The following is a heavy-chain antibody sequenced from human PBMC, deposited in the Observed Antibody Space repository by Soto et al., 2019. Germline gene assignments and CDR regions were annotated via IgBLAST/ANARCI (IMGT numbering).Heavy chain of an antibody. D-gene: IGHD6-19*01. CDR3: ARDTGYSSGGSNY. CDR1: GFTVSSNY. J-gene: IGHJ4*02. V-gene: IGHV3-53*04. Sequence: EVQLVESGGGLVQPGGSLRLSCAASGFTVSSNYMSWVCQAPGKGLEWVSVIYSGGSTYYADSVKGRFTISRHNSKNTLYLQMNSLRAEDTAVYYCARDTGYSSGGSNYWGQGTLVTVSS. CDR2: IYSGGST.